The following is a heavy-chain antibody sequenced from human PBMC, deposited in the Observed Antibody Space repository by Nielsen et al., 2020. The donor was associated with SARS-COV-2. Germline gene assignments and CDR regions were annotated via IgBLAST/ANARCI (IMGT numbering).Heavy chain of an antibody. J-gene: IGHJ2*01. Sequence: GSLRLSCAGSGFNFSKAWLSWVRQAPGKGLEWVGRIKSKTGGETTDYAAPVKGRFTISRDDSKNTLYLQMNSLKTEDTAVYYCTTGSGYCSGGSCYIWYLDLWGRGTLVTVSS. CDR1: GFNFSKAW. V-gene: IGHV3-15*01. D-gene: IGHD2-15*01. CDR2: IKSKTGGETT. CDR3: TTGSGYCSGGSCYIWYLDL.